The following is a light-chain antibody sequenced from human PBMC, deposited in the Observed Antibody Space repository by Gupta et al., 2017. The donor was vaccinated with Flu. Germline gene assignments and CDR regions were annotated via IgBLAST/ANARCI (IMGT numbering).Light chain of an antibody. Sequence: QSVLTQPPSASGPPVQRVTISCSGSSSNIGRNDVLWYQQLTGTAPKLRIDSYHQRPSGVPDRVSCSKSGTSASLALTVLRSEDEAEYYCAAWEDSLSGWVFGGGTKLTVL. CDR3: AAWEDSLSGWV. CDR2: SYH. CDR1: SSNIGRND. J-gene: IGLJ3*02. V-gene: IGLV1-47*02.